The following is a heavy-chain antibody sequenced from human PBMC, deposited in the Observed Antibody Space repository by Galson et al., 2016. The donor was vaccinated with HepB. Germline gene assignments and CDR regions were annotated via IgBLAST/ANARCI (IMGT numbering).Heavy chain of an antibody. V-gene: IGHV3-64*02. CDR1: GFTFSNYV. D-gene: IGHD3-3*01. J-gene: IGHJ4*02. Sequence: SLRLSCAATGFTFSNYVMNWVRQAPGKGLEWVSTINAEGHDTYYKDSVKGRFTISRDNSKNTLYLQMGSLRVEDMAVYYCAREPSFGDLDYWGQGTLVTVSS. CDR3: AREPSFGDLDY. CDR2: INAEGHDT.